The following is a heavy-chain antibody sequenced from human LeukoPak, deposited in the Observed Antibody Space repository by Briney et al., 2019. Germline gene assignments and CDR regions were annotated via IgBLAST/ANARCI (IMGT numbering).Heavy chain of an antibody. Sequence: PSETLSLTCTVSGGSISSSSYYWGWIRQPPGKGLEWIGSIYYRGSTYYNPSLRSRVTISVDTSKKQFSLKLTSVTAADTAVCYCARDRYGSGSLYYYYYYMDVWGKGTTVTVSS. J-gene: IGHJ6*03. V-gene: IGHV4-39*07. CDR1: GGSISSSSYY. D-gene: IGHD3-10*01. CDR3: ARDRYGSGSLYYYYYYMDV. CDR2: IYYRGST.